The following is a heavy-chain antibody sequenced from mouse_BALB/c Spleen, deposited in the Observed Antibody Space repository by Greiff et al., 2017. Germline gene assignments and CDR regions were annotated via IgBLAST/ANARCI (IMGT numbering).Heavy chain of an antibody. CDR3: ARDDTTVAMDV. CDR2: ISSGGSYT. V-gene: IGHV5-9-4*01. Sequence: EVQLVESGGGLVKPGGSLKLSCAASGFTFSSYAMSWVRQSPEKRLEWVAEISSGGSYTYYPDTVTGRFTISRDNAKNTLYLEMSSLRSEDTAMYYCARDDTTVAMDVWGAGTTVTGSS. J-gene: IGHJ1*01. CDR1: GFTFSSYA. D-gene: IGHD1-1*01.